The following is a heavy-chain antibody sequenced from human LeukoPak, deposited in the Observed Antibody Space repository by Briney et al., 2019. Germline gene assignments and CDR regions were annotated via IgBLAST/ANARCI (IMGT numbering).Heavy chain of an antibody. Sequence: AAVKVSLKASGGTFSSYAISWVRQAPGQGLEWMGGIIPIFGTANYAQKFQGRVTITTDESTSTAYMELSSLRSEDTAVYYCARASYDSSGYYTYYYYYMDVWGKGTTVTVSS. J-gene: IGHJ6*03. CDR2: IIPIFGTA. D-gene: IGHD3-22*01. CDR3: ARASYDSSGYYTYYYYYMDV. CDR1: GGTFSSYA. V-gene: IGHV1-69*05.